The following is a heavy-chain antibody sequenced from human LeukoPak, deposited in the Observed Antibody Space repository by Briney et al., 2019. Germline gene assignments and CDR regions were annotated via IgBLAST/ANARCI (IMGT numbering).Heavy chain of an antibody. CDR2: LYYSGST. CDR3: ARLLAVAGGDAFDI. Sequence: SETLSLTCTVSGGSISGYFWSWIRQPPGKGLELIGYLYYSGSTNYNPSLKSRVTVSVDMSKDQFSLRLSSVTAADTAVYYCARLLAVAGGDAFDIWGQGKMVTVSS. D-gene: IGHD6-19*01. V-gene: IGHV4-59*08. J-gene: IGHJ3*02. CDR1: GGSISGYF.